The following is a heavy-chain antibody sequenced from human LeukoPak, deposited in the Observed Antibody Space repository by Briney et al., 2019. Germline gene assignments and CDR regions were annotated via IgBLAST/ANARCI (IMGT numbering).Heavy chain of an antibody. CDR1: GYTFTSYG. J-gene: IGHJ5*02. V-gene: IGHV1-18*01. CDR2: ISAYNGNT. D-gene: IGHD3-10*01. Sequence: VASVKVSCKASGYTFTSYGISWVRQAPGQGLEWMGWISAYNGNTNYAQKLQGRVTMTTDTSTSTAYMELRSLRSDDTAVYYCARVTYYYGSGSYSLPQYNWFDPWGQGTLDTVSS. CDR3: ARVTYYYGSGSYSLPQYNWFDP.